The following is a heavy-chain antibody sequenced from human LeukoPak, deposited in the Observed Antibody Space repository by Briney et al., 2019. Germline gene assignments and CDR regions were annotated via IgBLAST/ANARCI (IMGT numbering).Heavy chain of an antibody. CDR2: ISGSGGGT. CDR3: AKGTMIVVVQSEFDY. CDR1: GFTFSSYA. Sequence: GGSLRLSCVASGFTFSSYAMSWVRQAPGKGLEWVSGISGSGGGTYYADSVKGRFTISRDNSKNTLYLQMNSLRAEDTAVYYCAKGTMIVVVQSEFDYWGQGTLVTVSS. D-gene: IGHD3-22*01. V-gene: IGHV3-23*01. J-gene: IGHJ4*02.